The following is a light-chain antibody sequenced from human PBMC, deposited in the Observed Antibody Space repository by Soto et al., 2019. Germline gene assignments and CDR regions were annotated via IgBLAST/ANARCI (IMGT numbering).Light chain of an antibody. V-gene: IGKV1-17*01. Sequence: DIQMTQSPYSLSASVGDRVTITCRASQSISNDLGWYQQKPGKAPKRLIYAASSLQSGVPSRFSGSGSGTEFTLTISSLQPEDFAVYYCQHYDSSLSTFGGGTKVDIK. CDR1: QSISND. CDR3: QHYDSSLST. J-gene: IGKJ4*02. CDR2: AAS.